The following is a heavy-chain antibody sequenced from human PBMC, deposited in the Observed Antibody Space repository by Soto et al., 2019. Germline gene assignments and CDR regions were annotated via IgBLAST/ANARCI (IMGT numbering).Heavy chain of an antibody. CDR3: AADLFRGSPDDI. V-gene: IGHV1-58*01. CDR2: IVVGSGNT. J-gene: IGHJ3*02. CDR1: GFTFTSSA. D-gene: IGHD1-1*01. Sequence: QMQLVQSGPEVKKPGTSVKVSCKASGFTFTSSAVQWVRQARGQRLEWIGWIVVGSGNTNYAQKFQERVTITRDMSTSTADMELSSLRSEDTAVYYCAADLFRGSPDDIWGQGTMVTVSS.